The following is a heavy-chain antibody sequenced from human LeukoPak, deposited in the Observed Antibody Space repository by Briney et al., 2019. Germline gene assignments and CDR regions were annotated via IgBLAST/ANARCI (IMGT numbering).Heavy chain of an antibody. CDR3: AKDGGWTGSHFSGMDV. CDR1: GFTFRTYA. CDR2: ISGSGGST. Sequence: GGSLRLSCAASGFTFRTYAMSWVRQAPGKGLGWVSGISGSGGSTHYADSVKGRFTIFRDNSKNTLYLQVNSLRAEDTAIYYCAKDGGWTGSHFSGMDVWGQGTAVTVSS. J-gene: IGHJ6*02. V-gene: IGHV3-23*01. D-gene: IGHD3/OR15-3a*01.